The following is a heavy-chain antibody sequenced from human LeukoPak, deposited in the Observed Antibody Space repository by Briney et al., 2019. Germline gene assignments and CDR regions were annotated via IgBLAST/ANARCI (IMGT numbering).Heavy chain of an antibody. Sequence: GESLKISCKGSGYSFTSYWIGWVRQMPGKGLEWMGIIYPGDSDTRYSPSFQGQVTISADKSISTAYLQWSSLKASDTAMYYCARHVPGYYAVPSQHYYYYYMDVWGKGTTVTVSS. D-gene: IGHD3-10*01. J-gene: IGHJ6*03. CDR3: ARHVPGYYAVPSQHYYYYYMDV. V-gene: IGHV5-51*01. CDR2: IYPGDSDT. CDR1: GYSFTSYW.